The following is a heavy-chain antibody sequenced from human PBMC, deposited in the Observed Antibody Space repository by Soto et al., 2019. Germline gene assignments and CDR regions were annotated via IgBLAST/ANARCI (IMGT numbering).Heavy chain of an antibody. CDR1: GFTFSSYA. CDR3: AKDRRYCSSTSCDFAWCAP. V-gene: IGHV3-23*01. Sequence: EVQLLESGGGLVQPGGSLRLSCAASGFTFSSYAMSWVRQAPGKGLEWVSAISGSGGSTYYADSVKGRFTISRDNSKNTLYLQMNSLRAEDTAVYYCAKDRRYCSSTSCDFAWCAPWGQGTLVTVSS. D-gene: IGHD2-2*01. J-gene: IGHJ5*02. CDR2: ISGSGGST.